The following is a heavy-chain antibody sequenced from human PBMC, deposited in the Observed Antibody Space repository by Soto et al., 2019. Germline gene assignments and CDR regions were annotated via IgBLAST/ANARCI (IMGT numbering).Heavy chain of an antibody. Sequence: GASVKVSCKASGGTFSSYAISWVRQAPGQGLEWMGGIIPIFGTANYAQKFQGRVTITADESTSTAYMELSSLRSEDTGVYYCARDSRSSSGWYGRFDRWGQRTMVTGSS. CDR2: IIPIFGTA. CDR1: GGTFSSYA. J-gene: IGHJ5*02. D-gene: IGHD6-19*01. V-gene: IGHV1-69*01. CDR3: ARDSRSSSGWYGRFDR.